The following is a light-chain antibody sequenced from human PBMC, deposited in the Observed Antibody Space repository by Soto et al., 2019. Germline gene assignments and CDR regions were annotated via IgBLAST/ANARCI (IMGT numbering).Light chain of an antibody. CDR3: ALYVGSGIHWV. J-gene: IGLJ3*02. Sequence: QTVVTQEPSFSVSPGGTVTLTCGLTSGSVSTRNYPSWYQQLPGQAPRTLIYTTNTRSSGVPDRFSGSILGNKAALTITGAQAADESDYYCALYVGSGIHWVFGGGIKLTVL. CDR1: SGSVSTRNY. CDR2: TTN. V-gene: IGLV8-61*01.